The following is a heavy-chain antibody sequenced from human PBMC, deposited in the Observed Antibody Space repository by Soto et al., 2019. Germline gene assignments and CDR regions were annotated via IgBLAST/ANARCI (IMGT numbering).Heavy chain of an antibody. D-gene: IGHD2-15*01. CDR1: GFTFRNNG. Sequence: GSLRLSCAGSGFTFRNNGMHWVRQAPGKGLEWVALISYDESDIFYADSVKGRFTISRENPKRTLFLHMKSPRAEETAVYSCAITRVVDSALDYWGQGTPVTVSS. CDR2: ISYDESDI. J-gene: IGHJ4*02. V-gene: IGHV3-30*03. CDR3: AITRVVDSALDY.